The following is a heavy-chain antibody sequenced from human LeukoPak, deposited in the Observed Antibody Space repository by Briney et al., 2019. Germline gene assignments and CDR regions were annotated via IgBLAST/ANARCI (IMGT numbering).Heavy chain of an antibody. Sequence: GGSLRLSCAASGFTFSNAWMSWVRQAPGKGLEWVGRIKSKTDGGTTDYAAPVKGRFTISRDDSKNTLYLQMNSLKTEDTAVYYCTTRSLHYYDSSGYYSLGYWGQGTLVTVSS. CDR1: GFTFSNAW. CDR3: TTRSLHYYDSSGYYSLGY. J-gene: IGHJ4*02. D-gene: IGHD3-22*01. CDR2: IKSKTDGGTT. V-gene: IGHV3-15*01.